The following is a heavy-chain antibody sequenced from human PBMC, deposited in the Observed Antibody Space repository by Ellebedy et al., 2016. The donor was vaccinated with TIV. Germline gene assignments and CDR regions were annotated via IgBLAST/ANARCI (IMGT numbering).Heavy chain of an antibody. D-gene: IGHD3-22*01. CDR1: GYTFISYY. Sequence: AASVKVSCKASGYTFISYYMHWVRQAPGQGLEWMGIINPSGASTTYAQKFQGRVTMTRDTSTSTVYMELSSLRSEDTAVYYCARSGDSWPWLLNWFDPWGQGTLVTVSS. J-gene: IGHJ5*02. V-gene: IGHV1-46*01. CDR3: ARSGDSWPWLLNWFDP. CDR2: INPSGAST.